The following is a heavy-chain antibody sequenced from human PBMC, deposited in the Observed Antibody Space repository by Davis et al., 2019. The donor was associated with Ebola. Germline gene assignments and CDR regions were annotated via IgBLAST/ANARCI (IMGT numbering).Heavy chain of an antibody. Sequence: MPSETLSLTCTVSGVSITSYYWSWVRQPPGKGLEWIGYSHYSGSTNYNPSLKSRVTISTDTSRNQFSLKLSSVTAADTAVYFCAGAGYSSGWNFASWGQGTLVTVSS. D-gene: IGHD6-19*01. CDR2: SHYSGST. J-gene: IGHJ4*02. CDR3: AGAGYSSGWNFAS. V-gene: IGHV4-59*01. CDR1: GVSITSYY.